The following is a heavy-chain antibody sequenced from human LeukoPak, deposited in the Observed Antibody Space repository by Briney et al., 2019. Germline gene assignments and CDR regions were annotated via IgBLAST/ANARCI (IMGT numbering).Heavy chain of an antibody. CDR1: GYTFTSYY. CDR2: INPSGGST. V-gene: IGHV1-46*01. CDR3: ARGEVWRYSYGPVLYFDY. Sequence: ASVKASCKASGYTFTSYYMHWVRQAPGQGLEWMGIINPSGGSTSYAQKFQGRVTMTRDMSTSTVYMELSSLRSEDTAVYYCARGEVWRYSYGPVLYFDYWGQGNLVTVSS. D-gene: IGHD5-18*01. J-gene: IGHJ4*02.